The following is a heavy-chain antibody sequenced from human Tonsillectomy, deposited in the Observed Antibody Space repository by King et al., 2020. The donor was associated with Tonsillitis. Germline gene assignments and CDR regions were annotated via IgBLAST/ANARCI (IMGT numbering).Heavy chain of an antibody. J-gene: IGHJ6*03. Sequence: VQLMQSGAEVKKPGESLRISCKGSGYSFSNYWISWVRQMPGKGLEWMGNIDPSDSNTNYSPSFQGHVTISADKSISTAYLQWSSLKASDTAMYYCARRSNDFWSGSQYPPSESSHFYMDVWGKGTTVTVSS. CDR1: GYSFSNYW. CDR2: IDPSDSNT. V-gene: IGHV5-10-1*03. CDR3: ARRSNDFWSGSQYPPSESSHFYMDV. D-gene: IGHD3-3*01.